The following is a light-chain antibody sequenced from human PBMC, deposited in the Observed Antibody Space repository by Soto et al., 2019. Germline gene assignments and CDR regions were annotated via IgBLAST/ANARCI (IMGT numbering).Light chain of an antibody. CDR2: WAS. V-gene: IGKV4-1*01. J-gene: IGKJ4*01. Sequence: DIVMTQSPASLPVSLGERAAIHCNSSQRLVFSSNRKNYLAWYQQKPGQPPKLLIYWASTREAGVPDRFSGSGSGTDFTLTISSLQAEDVAVYYCQQYCSTPLTFGGGTKVDIK. CDR1: QRLVFSSNRKNY. CDR3: QQYCSTPLT.